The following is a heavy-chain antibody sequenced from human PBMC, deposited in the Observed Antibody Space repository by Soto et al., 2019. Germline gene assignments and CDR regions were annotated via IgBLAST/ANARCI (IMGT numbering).Heavy chain of an antibody. CDR2: IYYSGST. CDR1: GGSISSSSYY. V-gene: IGHV4-39*07. Sequence: SETLSLTCTVSGGSISSSSYYWGWIRQPPGKGLEWIGSIYYSGSTYYNPSLKSRVTISVDTSKNQFSLKLSSVTAADTAVYYCARGYLPCFDDWGQGTLVTVSS. J-gene: IGHJ4*02. CDR3: ARGYLPCFDD. D-gene: IGHD3-22*01.